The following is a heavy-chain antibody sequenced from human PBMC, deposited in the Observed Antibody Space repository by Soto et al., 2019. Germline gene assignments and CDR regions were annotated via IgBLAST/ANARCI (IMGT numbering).Heavy chain of an antibody. V-gene: IGHV3-48*01. Sequence: DVQLVESGGGLVQPGGSLRLSCAASGSPFSSYAMHCVRQAPGKGLEWVSHINSASTTTFHADSVKGRFTVSRDNAKHSVYLQLSSLRLEDTAVYNCARDLSHWGQGNLVTVSS. J-gene: IGHJ4*02. CDR1: GSPFSSYA. CDR3: ARDLSH. CDR2: INSASTTT.